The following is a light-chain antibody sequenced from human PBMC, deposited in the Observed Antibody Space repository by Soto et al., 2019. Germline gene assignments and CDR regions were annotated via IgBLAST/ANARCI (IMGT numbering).Light chain of an antibody. V-gene: IGKV1-5*03. J-gene: IGKJ1*01. CDR2: KAS. Sequence: DIQMTQSPSTLSASVRDRVTITCRASQSISSWLAWYQQKPGKAPKLLIYKASSLESGVPSRFSGSGSGTEFTLTIISLQPDDFATYYCQQYNSYSTFGQGTKVEIK. CDR1: QSISSW. CDR3: QQYNSYST.